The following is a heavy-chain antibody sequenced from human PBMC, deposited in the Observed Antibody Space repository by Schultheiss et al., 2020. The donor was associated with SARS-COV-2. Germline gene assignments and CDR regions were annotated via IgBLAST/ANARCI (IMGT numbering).Heavy chain of an antibody. V-gene: IGHV4-30-4*01. J-gene: IGHJ4*02. CDR1: GGSISSGDYY. CDR3: AVVNSLRGVDY. D-gene: IGHD4-23*01. Sequence: SETLSLTCTVSGGSISSGDYYWSWIRQPPGKGLEWIGYIYYSGSTYYNPSLKSRVTISVDTSKNQFSLKLSSVTAADTAVYYCAVVNSLRGVDYWGQGTLVTVSS. CDR2: IYYSGST.